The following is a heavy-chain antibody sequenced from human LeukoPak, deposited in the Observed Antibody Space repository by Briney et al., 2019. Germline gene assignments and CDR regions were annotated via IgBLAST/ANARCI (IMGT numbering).Heavy chain of an antibody. CDR3: AKVSVQPGYSSGWSINWFDP. CDR2: ISGSGGST. Sequence: GGSLRLSCAASGFTFSSYAMSWVRQAPGKGLEWVSAISGSGGSTYYADPVKGRFTISRDNSKNTLYLQMNSLRAEDTAVYYCAKVSVQPGYSSGWSINWFDPWGQGTLVTVSS. CDR1: GFTFSSYA. D-gene: IGHD6-19*01. V-gene: IGHV3-23*01. J-gene: IGHJ5*02.